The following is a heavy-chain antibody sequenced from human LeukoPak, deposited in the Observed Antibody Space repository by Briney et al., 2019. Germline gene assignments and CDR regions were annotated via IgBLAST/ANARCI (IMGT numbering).Heavy chain of an antibody. D-gene: IGHD6-13*01. V-gene: IGHV4-34*01. Sequence: SETLSFTCAVYGGSFSGYYWSWIRQPPGKGLEWIGEINHSGSTNYNPSLKSQVTISVDTSKNQFSLKLSSVTAADTAVYYCARTRGGTRYSSSPPCDYWGQGTLVTVSS. CDR3: ARTRGGTRYSSSPPCDY. CDR1: GGSFSGYY. J-gene: IGHJ4*02. CDR2: INHSGST.